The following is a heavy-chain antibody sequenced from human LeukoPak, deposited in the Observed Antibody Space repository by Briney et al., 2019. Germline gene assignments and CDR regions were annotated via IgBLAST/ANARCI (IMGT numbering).Heavy chain of an antibody. CDR1: GCTFSSYA. V-gene: IGHV3-23*01. Sequence: GGSLRLSCAASGCTFSSYAMSRVRQAPGKGLEWVSAISGSGGSTYYADSVKGRFTISRDNSKNTLYLQMNSLRAEDTAVYYCAKIGTLLWFGELLPTPDAFDIWGQGTMVTVSS. D-gene: IGHD3-10*01. CDR3: AKIGTLLWFGELLPTPDAFDI. J-gene: IGHJ3*02. CDR2: ISGSGGST.